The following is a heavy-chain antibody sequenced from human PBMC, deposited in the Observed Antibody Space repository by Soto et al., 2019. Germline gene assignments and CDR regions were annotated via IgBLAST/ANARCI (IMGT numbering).Heavy chain of an antibody. Sequence: GESLKISCKGSGYSFTSYWIRWVRQMPGKGLEWMGRIDSSDSHTNYSPSFQGHVTISAAKSISNAYLQWRRLKPSDTATYYCASHYSSSHYSMDVWGQGTTVTVSS. CDR1: GYSFTSYW. J-gene: IGHJ6*02. CDR3: ASHYSSSHYSMDV. V-gene: IGHV5-10-1*01. D-gene: IGHD6-6*01. CDR2: IDSSDSHT.